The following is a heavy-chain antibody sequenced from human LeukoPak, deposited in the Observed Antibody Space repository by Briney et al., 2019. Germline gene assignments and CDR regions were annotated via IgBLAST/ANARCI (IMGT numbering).Heavy chain of an antibody. CDR1: GGSISSYY. Sequence: ASETLSLTCTVSGGSISSYYWSWMRQPPGKGLEWIGYIYYSGSTEYNPSLKSRVTMSVDTSKNQFSLNLSSVTAADTAVYYCARDRGYGDYLNYFDYWGRGTLVTVSS. V-gene: IGHV4-59*01. J-gene: IGHJ4*02. CDR3: ARDRGYGDYLNYFDY. CDR2: IYYSGST. D-gene: IGHD4-17*01.